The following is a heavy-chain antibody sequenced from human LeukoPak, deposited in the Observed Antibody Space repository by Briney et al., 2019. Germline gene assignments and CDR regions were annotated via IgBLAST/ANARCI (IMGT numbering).Heavy chain of an antibody. Sequence: SETLSLACTVSGSSMNNYYWTWIRQSPGKGLEWIGYFHYTRNTNYNPSLRGRVTMSADTSKNHFSLKLNSVTAADTAVYYCARRARATAGGDYFDYWGQGTLVTVSS. CDR1: GSSMNNYY. CDR2: FHYTRNT. J-gene: IGHJ4*02. D-gene: IGHD6-13*01. CDR3: ARRARATAGGDYFDY. V-gene: IGHV4-59*08.